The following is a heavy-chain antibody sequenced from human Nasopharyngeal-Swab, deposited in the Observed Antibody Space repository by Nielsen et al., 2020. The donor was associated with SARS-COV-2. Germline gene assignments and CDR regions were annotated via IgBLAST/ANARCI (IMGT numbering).Heavy chain of an antibody. V-gene: IGHV4-4*07. Sequence: SETLSLTCTVSGGSISSYYWSWIRQPAGKGLEWIGRIYTSGSTNYNPSLKSRVTMSVDTSKNQFSLKLSSVTAADTAVYYCARELLYCSSTSCYENWFDSWGQGTLVTVSS. J-gene: IGHJ5*01. CDR1: GGSISSYY. CDR3: ARELLYCSSTSCYENWFDS. CDR2: IYTSGST. D-gene: IGHD2-2*01.